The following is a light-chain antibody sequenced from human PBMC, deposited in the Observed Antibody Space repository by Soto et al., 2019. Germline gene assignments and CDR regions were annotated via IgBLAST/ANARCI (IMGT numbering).Light chain of an antibody. CDR1: SSNIGSNS. V-gene: IGLV1-44*01. J-gene: IGLJ2*01. CDR3: AAWHDGLNGLL. CDR2: NTN. Sequence: QSVLTQPPSASGTPGQRVTISCSGASSNIGSNSVNWYQQLPGTAPKLLIYNTNQRPSGVPYRFAGSRSGTSASLAISGLQSEDEADYYCAAWHDGLNGLLFGGGTKLTVL.